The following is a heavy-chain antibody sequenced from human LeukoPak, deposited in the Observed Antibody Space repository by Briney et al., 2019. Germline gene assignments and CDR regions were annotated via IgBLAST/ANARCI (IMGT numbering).Heavy chain of an antibody. Sequence: GGSLRLSCAASGFTFSSYSVNWVRQAPGKGLEWVSSISSSSSYIYYADSVKGRFTISRDNAKNSLYLQMNSLRAEDTAVYYCARGGAAAAPNWFDPWGQGTLVTVSS. CDR1: GFTFSSYS. J-gene: IGHJ5*02. CDR3: ARGGAAAAPNWFDP. CDR2: ISSSSSYI. V-gene: IGHV3-21*01. D-gene: IGHD6-13*01.